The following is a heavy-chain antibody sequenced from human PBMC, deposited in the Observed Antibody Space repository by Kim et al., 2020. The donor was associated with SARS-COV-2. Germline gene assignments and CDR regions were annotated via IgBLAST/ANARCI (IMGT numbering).Heavy chain of an antibody. V-gene: IGHV4-30-2*04. Sequence: TTYYNPSLQSRVTISIDTSKNQFSLNLTSVTAADTAVYYCATELLLNWFDPWGPGTLVTVSS. D-gene: IGHD1-26*01. CDR2: TT. CDR3: ATELLLNWFDP. J-gene: IGHJ5*02.